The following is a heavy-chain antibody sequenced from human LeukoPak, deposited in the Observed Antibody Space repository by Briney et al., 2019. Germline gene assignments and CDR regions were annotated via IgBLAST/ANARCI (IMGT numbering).Heavy chain of an antibody. CDR3: AKDLNWGLDY. J-gene: IGHJ4*02. Sequence: PGRSLRLSCAASGFTFSSYGMHWVRQAPGKGLEWVAVISYDGSNKYYGDSVKGRFTISRGNSKNTLYLQMNSLRADDTAVYYCAKDLNWGLDYWGQGTLVTVSS. D-gene: IGHD7-27*01. V-gene: IGHV3-30*18. CDR1: GFTFSSYG. CDR2: ISYDGSNK.